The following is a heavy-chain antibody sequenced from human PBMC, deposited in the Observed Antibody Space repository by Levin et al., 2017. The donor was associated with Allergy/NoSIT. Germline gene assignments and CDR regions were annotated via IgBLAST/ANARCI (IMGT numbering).Heavy chain of an antibody. V-gene: IGHV4-38-2*01. Sequence: SETLSLTCAVSGSSISSGYYWGWIRQPPGKGLEWIGSIYHSGSTYYNPSLKSRVTISVDTSKNQFSLKLSSVTAADTAVYYCARALGDILTGPHPSRYYYYGMDVWGQGTTVTVSS. CDR1: GSSISSGYY. CDR2: IYHSGST. D-gene: IGHD3-9*01. CDR3: ARALGDILTGPHPSRYYYYGMDV. J-gene: IGHJ6*02.